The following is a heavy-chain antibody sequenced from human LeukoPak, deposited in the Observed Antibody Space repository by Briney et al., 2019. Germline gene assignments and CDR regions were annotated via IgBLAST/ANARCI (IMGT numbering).Heavy chain of an antibody. V-gene: IGHV1-46*01. Sequence: ASVKVSCKASGYTFTSYYMHWVQQAPGQGLEWMGIINPSGGSTSYAQKFQGRVTMTRDTSTSTVYMELSSLRSEDTAVYYCARARHPHSSGYYFNNWGQGTLVTVSS. J-gene: IGHJ4*02. CDR3: ARARHPHSSGYYFNN. CDR2: INPSGGST. CDR1: GYTFTSYY. D-gene: IGHD3-22*01.